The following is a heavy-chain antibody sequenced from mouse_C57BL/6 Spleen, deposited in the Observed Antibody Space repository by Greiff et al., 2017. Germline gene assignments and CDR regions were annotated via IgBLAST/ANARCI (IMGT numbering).Heavy chain of an antibody. CDR3: AVYDYDAMDY. Sequence: LLESGPELVKPGASVKISCKASGYAFSSSWMNWVKQRPGKGLEWIGRIYPGDGDTNYNGKFKGKATLTADKSSSTAYMQLSSLTSEDSAVYFCAVYDYDAMDYWGQGTSVTVSS. J-gene: IGHJ4*01. D-gene: IGHD1-1*01. CDR1: GYAFSSSW. V-gene: IGHV1-82*01. CDR2: IYPGDGDT.